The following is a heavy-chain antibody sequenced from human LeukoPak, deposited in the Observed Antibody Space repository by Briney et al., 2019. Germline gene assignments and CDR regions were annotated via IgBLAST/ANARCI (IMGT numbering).Heavy chain of an antibody. V-gene: IGHV4-59*10. Sequence: SETLSLTCAVYGGSFSGHYWTWIRQPAGKGLEWIGRLYISGSTNYNSSLKSRVTLSVDTSKNQFSLKLRSMTAADTAVYYCARGSSGAFDIWGQGTMVTVSS. CDR1: GGSFSGHY. J-gene: IGHJ3*02. CDR2: LYISGST. D-gene: IGHD3-22*01. CDR3: ARGSSGAFDI.